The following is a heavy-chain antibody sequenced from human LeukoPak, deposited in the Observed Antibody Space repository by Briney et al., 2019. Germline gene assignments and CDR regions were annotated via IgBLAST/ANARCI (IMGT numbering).Heavy chain of an antibody. V-gene: IGHV5-51*01. D-gene: IGHD3-22*01. J-gene: IGHJ4*02. Sequence: GESLKISCKGSGYSFTSYWIGWVRQMPGKGLERMGIIYPGDSDTRYSPSFQGQVTISADKSISTAYLQWSSLKASDTAMYYCARLIYDSSGYYSLFDYWGQGTLVTVSS. CDR3: ARLIYDSSGYYSLFDY. CDR2: IYPGDSDT. CDR1: GYSFTSYW.